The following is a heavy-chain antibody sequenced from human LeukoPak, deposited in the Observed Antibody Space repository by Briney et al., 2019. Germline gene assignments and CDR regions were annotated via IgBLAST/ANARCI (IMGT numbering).Heavy chain of an antibody. CDR3: ARSYIYARH. CDR2: IKEDGSEI. Sequence: GGSLRLSCAASGFTFTRYSMGWVRQAPEKGLEWVAHIKEDGSEIFYVDSVKGRFTTSRDNAKSSLYLKMNSLGAEDTAIYYCARSYIYARHWGQGALVTVSS. D-gene: IGHD3-10*02. CDR1: GFTFTRYS. V-gene: IGHV3-7*03. J-gene: IGHJ4*02.